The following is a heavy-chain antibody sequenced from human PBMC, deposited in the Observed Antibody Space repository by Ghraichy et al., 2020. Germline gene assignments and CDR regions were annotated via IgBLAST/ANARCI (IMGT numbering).Heavy chain of an antibody. Sequence: GGSLRLSCAASGFTFSSYGMHWVRQAPGKGLEWVAVISYDGSNKYYADSVKGRFTISRDNSKNTLYLQMNSLRAEDTAVYYCAKDYYGGHFDYWGQGTLVTVSS. D-gene: IGHD4-23*01. CDR3: AKDYYGGHFDY. CDR1: GFTFSSYG. J-gene: IGHJ4*02. V-gene: IGHV3-30*18. CDR2: ISYDGSNK.